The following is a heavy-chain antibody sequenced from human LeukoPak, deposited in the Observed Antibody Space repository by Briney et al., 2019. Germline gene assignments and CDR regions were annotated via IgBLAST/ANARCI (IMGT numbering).Heavy chain of an antibody. J-gene: IGHJ4*02. CDR3: AAAMSQIAVAGTGADY. D-gene: IGHD6-19*01. CDR2: IVVGSGNT. CDR1: GFTFTSSA. V-gene: IGHV1-58*01. Sequence: SVKVSCKASGFTFTSSAVQWVRQARGQRLEWIGWIVVGSGNTNYAQKFQERVTITRDMSTSTAYMELSSLRSEDTAVYYCAAAMSQIAVAGTGADYWGQGTLVTVSS.